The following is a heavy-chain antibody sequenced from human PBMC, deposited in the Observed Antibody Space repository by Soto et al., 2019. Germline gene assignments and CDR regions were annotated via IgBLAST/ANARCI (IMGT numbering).Heavy chain of an antibody. V-gene: IGHV4-4*07. CDR2: LSASGRT. D-gene: IGHD2-8*01. Sequence: SETLSLTCAISGDSIGNFYWSWIRQPAGKGLESLGRLSASGRTNYSPSLQSRVTMSLDRSKNRFSLRLTSVSAADTAVYFCARGMGRYFDIWDRGTLVTVSS. J-gene: IGHJ2*01. CDR3: ARGMGRYFDI. CDR1: GDSIGNFY.